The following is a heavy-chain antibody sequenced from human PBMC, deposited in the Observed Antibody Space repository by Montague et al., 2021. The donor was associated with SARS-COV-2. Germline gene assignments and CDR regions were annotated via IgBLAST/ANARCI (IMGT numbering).Heavy chain of an antibody. J-gene: IGHJ4*02. CDR1: GDSITTYY. CDR3: ARAQTTCLIATGVNYFDY. Sequence: SETLSLTCSVSGDSITTYYWSWIRQSPGRGLEWIGQIYYPGTTNYNPSLKSRVTISVDTSRRQFSLKLKSVTAADTAVYYCARAQTTCLIATGVNYFDYWGQGALVTVSS. D-gene: IGHD2-21*01. V-gene: IGHV4-59*12. CDR2: IYYPGTT.